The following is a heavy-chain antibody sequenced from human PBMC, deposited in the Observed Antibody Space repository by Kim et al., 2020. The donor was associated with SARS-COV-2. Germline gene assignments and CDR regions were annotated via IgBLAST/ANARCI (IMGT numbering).Heavy chain of an antibody. CDR2: ISGSGGTT. D-gene: IGHD2-8*01. Sequence: GGSLRLSCAASGFTFSSYAMSWVHQAPGKGLEWVSGISGSGGTTYYADSVKGRFTISRDNSKNTLYLQMNSLRAEDTAMYYCAEKYCTNGACYYDYWGQGTLVTVSS. J-gene: IGHJ4*02. CDR3: AEKYCTNGACYYDY. V-gene: IGHV3-23*01. CDR1: GFTFSSYA.